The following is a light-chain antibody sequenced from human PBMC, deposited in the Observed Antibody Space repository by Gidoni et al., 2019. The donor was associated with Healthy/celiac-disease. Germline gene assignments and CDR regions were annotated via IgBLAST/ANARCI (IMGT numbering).Light chain of an antibody. Sequence: DIQMTQPPPSLSASVGDRVTITCRASQSISSNLNWYQQKPGKAPKLLIYAASSLQSGVPSRFSGSGSGTDFTLTISSLQPEDFATYYCQQSYSTPRASFGQGTKLEIK. CDR2: AAS. V-gene: IGKV1-39*01. J-gene: IGKJ2*03. CDR1: QSISSN. CDR3: QQSYSTPRAS.